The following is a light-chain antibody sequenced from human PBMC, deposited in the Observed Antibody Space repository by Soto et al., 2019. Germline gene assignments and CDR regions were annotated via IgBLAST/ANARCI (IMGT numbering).Light chain of an antibody. Sequence: EIVMTQSPGTLSVSPGERATLSCRASQSVSVNLAWYQQKPGQAPRIIIFGASGRATGIPDRFSGSGSGTDFTLTISRLEPEDFAVYYCQQYGSLSWTFGQGTKVDIK. J-gene: IGKJ1*01. CDR1: QSVSVN. CDR2: GAS. V-gene: IGKV3-20*01. CDR3: QQYGSLSWT.